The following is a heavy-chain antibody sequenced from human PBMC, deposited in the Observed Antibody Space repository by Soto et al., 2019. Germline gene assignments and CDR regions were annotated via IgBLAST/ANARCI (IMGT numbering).Heavy chain of an antibody. CDR3: ARGSGYDRDFDF. V-gene: IGHV3-33*01. CDR2: IWYDGSDK. D-gene: IGHD5-12*01. CDR1: GFIFNTYG. Sequence: QVQLVESGGGVVQPGRSLRLSCAASGFIFNTYGMHWVRQAPGKGLEWVAVIWYDGSDKYYADSVKGRLTISRDNSKNTLYLEMNSLRVEDTAVYYCARGSGYDRDFDFWGQGTLVTVSS. J-gene: IGHJ4*02.